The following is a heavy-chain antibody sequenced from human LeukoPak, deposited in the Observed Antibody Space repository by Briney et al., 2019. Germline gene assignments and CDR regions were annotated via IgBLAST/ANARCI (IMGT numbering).Heavy chain of an antibody. D-gene: IGHD2-2*01. CDR1: GFTFSSYA. CDR2: ISGSGGST. CDR3: AKDSRYCSSTSCYSASDY. J-gene: IGHJ4*02. Sequence: PGGSLRLSCAASGFTFSSYAMSWVRQAPGKGLEWVSAISGSGGSTYYADSAKGRFTISRDNSKNTLYLQMNSLRAEDTAVYYCAKDSRYCSSTSCYSASDYWGQGTLVTVSS. V-gene: IGHV3-23*01.